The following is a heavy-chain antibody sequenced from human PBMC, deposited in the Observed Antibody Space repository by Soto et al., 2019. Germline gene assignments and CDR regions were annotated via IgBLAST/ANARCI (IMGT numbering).Heavy chain of an antibody. Sequence: EVQLVESGGGLVQPGGSLRLSCAASGFTFSSYWMHWVRQAPGKGLVWVSRINSDGSSTSYADSVKGRFTISRDNAKNTLYLHMNSLRAEDTAVYYCASAKGACSSTSCYAIAFDIWGQGTMVTVSS. J-gene: IGHJ3*02. D-gene: IGHD2-2*01. V-gene: IGHV3-74*01. CDR1: GFTFSSYW. CDR3: ASAKGACSSTSCYAIAFDI. CDR2: INSDGSST.